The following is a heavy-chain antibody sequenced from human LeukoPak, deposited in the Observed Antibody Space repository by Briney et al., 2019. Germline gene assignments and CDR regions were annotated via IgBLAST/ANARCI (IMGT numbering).Heavy chain of an antibody. CDR2: ISGSGGST. J-gene: IGHJ5*02. D-gene: IGHD4-11*01. Sequence: PGGSLRLSCAASGFTFSSYAMSWVRQAPGKGLEWVSAISGSGGSTYYADSVKGRFTISRDNSKNTLYLQMNSLRAEDTAVYYCAKDWGMTTNSYNWFDPWGQGTLVTVSS. V-gene: IGHV3-23*01. CDR3: AKDWGMTTNSYNWFDP. CDR1: GFTFSSYA.